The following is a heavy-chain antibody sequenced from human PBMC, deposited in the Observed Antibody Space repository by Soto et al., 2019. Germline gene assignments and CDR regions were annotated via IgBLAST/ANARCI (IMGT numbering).Heavy chain of an antibody. D-gene: IGHD6-13*01. CDR2: INPSGGST. J-gene: IGHJ6*02. CDR3: AREEQQLMGYYYGMDV. Sequence: ASVKVSCKASGYAFTSYYMHWVRQAPGQGLEWMGIINPSGGSTSYAQKFEGRVTMTRDTSTSTVYMELSSLRSEDTAVYYCAREEQQLMGYYYGMDVWGQGTTVTVSS. V-gene: IGHV1-46*01. CDR1: GYAFTSYY.